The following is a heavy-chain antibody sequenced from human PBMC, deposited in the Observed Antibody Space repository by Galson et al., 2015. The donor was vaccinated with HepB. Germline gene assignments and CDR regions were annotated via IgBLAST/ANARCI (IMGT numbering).Heavy chain of an antibody. CDR3: ARESTSPGRSYYPLYYVDY. Sequence: TLSLTCPVSGGSISSGGYYWSWIRQHPGKGLEWIGYIYYSGSTYYNPSLKSRVTISVDTSKNQFSLKLSSVTAADTAVYYCARESTSPGRSYYPLYYVDYWGQGTLVTVSS. CDR2: IYYSGST. CDR1: GGSISSGGYY. V-gene: IGHV4-31*03. D-gene: IGHD1-26*01. J-gene: IGHJ4*02.